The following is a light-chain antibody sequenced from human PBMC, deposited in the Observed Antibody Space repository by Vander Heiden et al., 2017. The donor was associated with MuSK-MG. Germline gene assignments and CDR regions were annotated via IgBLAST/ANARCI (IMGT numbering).Light chain of an antibody. CDR1: QSVSSSY. V-gene: IGKV3-20*01. CDR3: QLDAGSPIR. J-gene: IGKJ5*01. CDR2: GAS. Sequence: EIVLTQSPGTLSLSPGERATLSCRASQSVSSSYLARYQQKPGQAPRLLIYGASSSATGIPDTFTRTGSVTAFTLTMSILEPEDFTVYYCQLDAGSPIRFGQGTRLEIK.